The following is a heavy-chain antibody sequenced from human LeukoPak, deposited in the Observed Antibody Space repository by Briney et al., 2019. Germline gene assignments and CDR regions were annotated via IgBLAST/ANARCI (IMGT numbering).Heavy chain of an antibody. D-gene: IGHD3-22*01. V-gene: IGHV3-23*01. CDR2: ISNSGDST. CDR3: ARDWKAGSYYYDSSGEIYGMDV. CDR1: GFTFSSYA. Sequence: GGSLRLSCAASGFTFSSYAMSWVRQAPGKGLEWVSGISNSGDSTYYADSVKGRFTISRDNSKNTLYLQMNSLRAEDTAVYYCARDWKAGSYYYDSSGEIYGMDVWGQGTTVTVSS. J-gene: IGHJ6*02.